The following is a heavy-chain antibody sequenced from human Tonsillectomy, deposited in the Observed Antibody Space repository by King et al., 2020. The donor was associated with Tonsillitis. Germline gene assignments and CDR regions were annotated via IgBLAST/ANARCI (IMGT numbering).Heavy chain of an antibody. CDR2: ISSNGGST. Sequence: VQLVESGGGLVQPGGSLRLSCAASGFTFSSYAMHWVRQAPGKGLEYVSAISSNGGSTYYANSVRGRFTNSRDNSKNTLYLQMGSLRAEDMAVYYCAREGYDSSGYYYGGDMDVWGKGTTVTVSS. CDR3: AREGYDSSGYYYGGDMDV. J-gene: IGHJ6*03. D-gene: IGHD3-22*01. CDR1: GFTFSSYA. V-gene: IGHV3-64*01.